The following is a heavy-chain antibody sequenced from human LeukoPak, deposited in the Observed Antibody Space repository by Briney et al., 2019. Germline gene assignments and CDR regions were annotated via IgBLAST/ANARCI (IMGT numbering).Heavy chain of an antibody. D-gene: IGHD3-22*01. CDR1: GFTFSSYA. CDR3: AKHPLTYYYDSSGYYLYYFDY. CDR2: ISGSGGST. Sequence: TGGSLRLSCAASGFTFSSYAMSWVRQAPGKGLEWVSAISGSGGSTYYADSVKGRFTISRDNSKNTLYLQMNSLRADDTAVYYCAKHPLTYYYDSSGYYLYYFDYWGQGTLVTVSS. V-gene: IGHV3-23*01. J-gene: IGHJ4*02.